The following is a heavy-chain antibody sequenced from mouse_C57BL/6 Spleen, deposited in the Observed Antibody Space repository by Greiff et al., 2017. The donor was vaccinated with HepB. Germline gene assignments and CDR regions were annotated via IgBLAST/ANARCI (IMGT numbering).Heavy chain of an antibody. J-gene: IGHJ3*01. CDR1: GYSFTGYF. V-gene: IGHV1-20*01. D-gene: IGHD2-3*01. CDR2: INPYNGDT. CDR3: ANDGYYPAWFAY. Sequence: EVQLVESGPELVKPGDSVKISCKASGYSFTGYFMNWVMQSHGKSLEWIGRINPYNGDTFYNQKFKGKATLTVDKSSSTAHMELRSLTSEDSAVYYCANDGYYPAWFAYWGQGTLVTVSA.